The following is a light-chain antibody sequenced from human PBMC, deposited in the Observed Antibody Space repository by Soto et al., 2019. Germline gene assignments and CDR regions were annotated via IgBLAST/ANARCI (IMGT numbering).Light chain of an antibody. Sequence: DIQMTQSPSPLSASVGDRVTITCRASQSISNYLNWYQQKPGQAPNLLIYMASNLHSGVPSRFSGSGSGTDFPLTISSLQPEDFATYYCQQSHSTPYTFGQGTKLEIK. CDR3: QQSHSTPYT. CDR1: QSISNY. V-gene: IGKV1-39*01. CDR2: MAS. J-gene: IGKJ2*01.